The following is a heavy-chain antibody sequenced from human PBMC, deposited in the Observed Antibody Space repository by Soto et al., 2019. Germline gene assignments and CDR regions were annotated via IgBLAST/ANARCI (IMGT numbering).Heavy chain of an antibody. CDR2: ISYDGSNK. V-gene: IGHV3-30*18. CDR3: AKAERGIAVAGTDY. Sequence: QVQLVESGGGVVQPGRSLRLSCAASGFTFSSYGMLWVRQAPGKGLEWVAVISYDGSNKYYADSVKGRFTISRDNSKNTLYLQMNSLRAEDTAVYYCAKAERGIAVAGTDYWGQGTLVTVSS. D-gene: IGHD6-19*01. J-gene: IGHJ4*02. CDR1: GFTFSSYG.